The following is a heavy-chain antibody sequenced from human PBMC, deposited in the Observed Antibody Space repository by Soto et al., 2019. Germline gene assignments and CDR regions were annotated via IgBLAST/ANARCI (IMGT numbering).Heavy chain of an antibody. Sequence: GGSLRLSCAASGFTFRSYAMSWVRQAPGKGLEWVSAISGSGGSTYYADSVKGRFTISRDNSKNTLYLQMNSLRAEDTAVYYCAKTPFGEWPDPYYFDYWGQGTLVTVSS. V-gene: IGHV3-23*01. J-gene: IGHJ4*02. CDR3: AKTPFGEWPDPYYFDY. CDR1: GFTFRSYA. D-gene: IGHD3-10*01. CDR2: ISGSGGST.